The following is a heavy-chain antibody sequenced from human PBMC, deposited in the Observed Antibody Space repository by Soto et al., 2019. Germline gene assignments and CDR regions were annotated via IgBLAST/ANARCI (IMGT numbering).Heavy chain of an antibody. CDR2: IDPADSET. Sequence: GESLKISCKGSGYSFTSYWIGWVRQMPGKGLEWMGVIDPADSETRYSPSFQGQVTISADKSINTAYLQWSSLRASDTAMYYCARTAAAGKYYYGMDVWGQGTTVTSP. J-gene: IGHJ6*02. CDR1: GYSFTSYW. CDR3: ARTAAAGKYYYGMDV. D-gene: IGHD6-13*01. V-gene: IGHV5-51*01.